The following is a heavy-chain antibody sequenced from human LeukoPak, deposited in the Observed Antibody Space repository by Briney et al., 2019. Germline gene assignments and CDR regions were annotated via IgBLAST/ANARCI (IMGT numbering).Heavy chain of an antibody. J-gene: IGHJ6*02. V-gene: IGHV4-59*08. Sequence: SEALSLTCTVSGGSISYYYWSWIRQPPGKGLEWIGNIYYSGSTNYSPSLKSRVTISIDTSKNQFSLNLTSVTAADTAVYYCARQSNYYYYGMDVWGQGTTVTVSS. CDR1: GGSISYYY. CDR2: IYYSGST. CDR3: ARQSNYYYYGMDV.